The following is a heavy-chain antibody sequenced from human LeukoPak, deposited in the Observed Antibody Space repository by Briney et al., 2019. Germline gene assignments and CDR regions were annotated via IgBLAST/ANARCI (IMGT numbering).Heavy chain of an antibody. CDR3: AKDASSGFEY. V-gene: IGHV3-30*02. CDR2: IRYDGNNE. J-gene: IGHJ4*02. Sequence: TGGSLRPSCAASGFTFSSFGMHWVRQAPGKGLEWVAFIRYDGNNEYYADSVKGRFTISRDNSKNTLFLQMNSLRAEDTAVYYCAKDASSGFEYWGQGTLVSVSS. D-gene: IGHD3-22*01. CDR1: GFTFSSFG.